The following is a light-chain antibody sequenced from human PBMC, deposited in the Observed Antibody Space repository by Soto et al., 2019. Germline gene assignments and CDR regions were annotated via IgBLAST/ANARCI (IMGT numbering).Light chain of an antibody. J-gene: IGLJ1*01. Sequence: QSVLTHPASVCSSPGKAITISCNGTSSDLGGYNYVSWYQQHPGKAPKLMIYDVSNRPSGVSNRFSGSKSGNTASLTISGLQAEDEADYYCSYYTSSSTPCVFGTGTKVTV. CDR3: SYYTSSSTPCV. CDR1: SSDLGGYNY. V-gene: IGLV2-14*01. CDR2: DVS.